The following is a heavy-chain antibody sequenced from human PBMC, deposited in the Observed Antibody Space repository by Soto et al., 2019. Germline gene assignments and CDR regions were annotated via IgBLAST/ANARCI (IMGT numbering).Heavy chain of an antibody. CDR3: AKPHCSSTSCYLKDAFDI. V-gene: IGHV3-23*01. Sequence: GGSLRLSCAASGFTFSSYAMSWVRQAPGKGLEWVSAISGSGGSTYYADSVKGRFTISRDNSKNTLYLQMNSLRAEDTAVYYCAKPHCSSTSCYLKDAFDIWGQGTMVTVSS. CDR2: ISGSGGST. J-gene: IGHJ3*02. CDR1: GFTFSSYA. D-gene: IGHD2-2*01.